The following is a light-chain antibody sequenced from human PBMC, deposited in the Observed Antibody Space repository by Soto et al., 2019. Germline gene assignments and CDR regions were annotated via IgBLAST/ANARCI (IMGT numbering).Light chain of an antibody. J-gene: IGKJ1*01. CDR1: QSLLSSSDNRNY. Sequence: DIVMTQSPDSLAVSLGERATINCKSSQSLLSSSDNRNYLAWYQHKPGQPPKLLLSWASTRESGVPDRYTGSGSGTDFTLTISRLLLEDAASYSCHQYSSIPLFGQGTNVQIK. V-gene: IGKV4-1*01. CDR2: WAS. CDR3: HQYSSIPL.